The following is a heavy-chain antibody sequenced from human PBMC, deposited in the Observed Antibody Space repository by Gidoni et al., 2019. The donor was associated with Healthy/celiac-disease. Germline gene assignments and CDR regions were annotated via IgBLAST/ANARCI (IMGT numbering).Heavy chain of an antibody. CDR2: ISWNSGSI. CDR1: GFTFDDYA. D-gene: IGHD1-26*01. J-gene: IGHJ5*02. V-gene: IGHV3-9*01. Sequence: EVQLVESGGGLVQPGRSLRLSCAASGFTFDDYAMHWVRQAPGKGLEWVSGISWNSGSIGYADSVKGRFTISRDNAKNSLYLQMNSLRAEDTALYYCAKGRATLSSWFDPWGQGTLVTVSS. CDR3: AKGRATLSSWFDP.